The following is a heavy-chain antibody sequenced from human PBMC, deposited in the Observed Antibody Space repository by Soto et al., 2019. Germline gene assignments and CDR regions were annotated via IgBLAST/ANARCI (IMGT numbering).Heavy chain of an antibody. J-gene: IGHJ4*02. Sequence: GGSLRLSCAASGFTFSSYAMHWVRQAPGKGLEWVAVISYDGSNKYYADSVKGRFTISRDNSKNTLYLQMNSLRAEDTAVYYCASLSITMVRGVIIKGEYYFDYWGQGTLVTVSS. D-gene: IGHD3-10*01. CDR1: GFTFSSYA. CDR3: ASLSITMVRGVIIKGEYYFDY. CDR2: ISYDGSNK. V-gene: IGHV3-30-3*01.